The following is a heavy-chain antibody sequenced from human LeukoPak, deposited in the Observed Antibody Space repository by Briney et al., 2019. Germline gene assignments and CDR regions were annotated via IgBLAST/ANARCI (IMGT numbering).Heavy chain of an antibody. CDR3: ARDRGGSGWYYFDY. V-gene: IGHV3-30-3*01. J-gene: IGHJ4*02. Sequence: GGSLRLSCAASGFTFSIYAIHWVRQAPGKGLEWVAGISYNGTNEYYPDSLKGRFTISRDNSKNTLYLQMNSLRAEDTALYYCARDRGGSGWYYFDYWGQGTLVTVSS. D-gene: IGHD6-19*01. CDR1: GFTFSIYA. CDR2: ISYNGTNE.